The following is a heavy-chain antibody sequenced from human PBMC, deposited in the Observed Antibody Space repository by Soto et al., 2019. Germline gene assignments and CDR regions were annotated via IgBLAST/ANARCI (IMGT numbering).Heavy chain of an antibody. J-gene: IGHJ3*02. V-gene: IGHV3-53*04. CDR1: GFTVSSNY. CDR2: IYSGGST. Sequence: GGSLRLSCAASGFTVSSNYMSWVRQAPGKGLEWVSVIYSGGSTYYADSVKGRFTISRHNSKNTLYLQMNSLRAEDTAVYYCARDLGYSGFDFFAFDIWGQGTIVTVSS. D-gene: IGHD5-12*01. CDR3: ARDLGYSGFDFFAFDI.